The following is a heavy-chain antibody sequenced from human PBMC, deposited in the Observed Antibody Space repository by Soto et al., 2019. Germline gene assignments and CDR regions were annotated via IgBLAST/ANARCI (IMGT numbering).Heavy chain of an antibody. J-gene: IGHJ6*02. CDR2: TYYRSKWYN. CDR1: GDSVSSNSAA. V-gene: IGHV6-1*01. D-gene: IGHD3-3*01. CDR3: ARGRFLEWLLFRSGNGMDV. Sequence: SQTLSLTCAISGDSVSSNSAAWNWISQSPSRGLEWLGMTYYRSKWYNDYAVSVKSRITINPDTSKNQSSLQLNSVTPEDTAVYYCARGRFLEWLLFRSGNGMDVWGQGTTVTVSS.